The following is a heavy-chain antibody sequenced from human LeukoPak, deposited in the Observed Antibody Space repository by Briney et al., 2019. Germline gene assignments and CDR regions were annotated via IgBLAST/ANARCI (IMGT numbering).Heavy chain of an antibody. D-gene: IGHD6-13*01. J-gene: IGHJ4*02. V-gene: IGHV4-59*01. CDR2: IYYSGTT. CDR1: GGSIGTYS. CDR3: ARGVYIAAAQYAY. Sequence: PSETLSLTCTVSGGSIGTYSWNWIRQPPGKGLEWIGYIYYSGTTNYIPSLKTRVTISVDTSKNQFSLKLSSVTAADTAVYYCARGVYIAAAQYAYWGQGTLVTVSS.